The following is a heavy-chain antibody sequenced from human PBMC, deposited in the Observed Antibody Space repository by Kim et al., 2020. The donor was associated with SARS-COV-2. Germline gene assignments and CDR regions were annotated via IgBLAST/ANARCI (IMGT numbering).Heavy chain of an antibody. V-gene: IGHV4-59*08. J-gene: IGHJ4*02. D-gene: IGHD3-16*01. Sequence: SPSLKSRVTLSVDPSKNQFSLKLNSVTAADTAVYYCARLGGPAGGAHLDYWGQGTLVTVSS. CDR3: ARLGGPAGGAHLDY.